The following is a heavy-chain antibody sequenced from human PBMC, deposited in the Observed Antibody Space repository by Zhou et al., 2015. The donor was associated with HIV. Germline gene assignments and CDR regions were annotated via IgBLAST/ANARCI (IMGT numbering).Heavy chain of an antibody. CDR2: ISAYNGNT. CDR3: ARGMDQDVEVLPADYCFDY. J-gene: IGHJ4*02. Sequence: QVQLVQSGAEVKKPGASVKVSCKASGYTFTNYGISWVRQAPGQGLEWMGWISAYNGNTNYAQKLQGRVTMTTDTSTSTAYMELSSLKSDDSAVYYCARGMDQDVEVLPADYCFDYWGQGTGSPSP. V-gene: IGHV1-18*01. CDR1: GYTFTNYG. D-gene: IGHD2-2*01.